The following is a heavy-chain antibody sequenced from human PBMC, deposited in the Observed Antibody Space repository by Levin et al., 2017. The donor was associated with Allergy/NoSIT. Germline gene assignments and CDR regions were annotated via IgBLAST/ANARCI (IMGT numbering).Heavy chain of an antibody. D-gene: IGHD6-13*01. CDR1: GFSLNNVRMG. CDR2: IFSNDEK. CDR3: ARMTIAARWYFFDS. J-gene: IGHJ4*02. Sequence: SGPTLVKNTETLTLTCTVSGFSLNNVRMGVSWIRQPPGKALEWLAHIFSNDEKSFSTSLKSRLTISKDTSKSQVVLTMTNMDPVDTATYYCARMTIAARWYFFDSWGQGTLVTVSS. V-gene: IGHV2-26*01.